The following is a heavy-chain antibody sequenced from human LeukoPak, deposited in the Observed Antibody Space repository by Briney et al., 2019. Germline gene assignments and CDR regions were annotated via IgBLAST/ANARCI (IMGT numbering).Heavy chain of an antibody. J-gene: IGHJ4*02. CDR1: GFTFSTHS. Sequence: GGSLRLSCRTSGFTFSTHSMNWVRQAPGKGLEWVASSRSYSGDIYYADSVKGRFTISRDNAKNTLYLQMNSLGADDTAIYYCARAKDMDWGQGTLVTVSS. CDR3: ARAKDMD. CDR2: SRSYSGDI. V-gene: IGHV3-21*01.